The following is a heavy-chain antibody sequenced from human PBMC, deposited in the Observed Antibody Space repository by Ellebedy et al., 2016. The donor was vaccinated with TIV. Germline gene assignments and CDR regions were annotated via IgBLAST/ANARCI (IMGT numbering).Heavy chain of an antibody. D-gene: IGHD1-26*01. CDR3: AKDRYSGPVHYGMDV. CDR2: ISYDGSNK. Sequence: GESLKISCAASGFTFSSYGMHWVRQAPGKGLEWVAVISYDGSNKYYADSVKGRFTISRDNSKNTLYLQMNSLRAEDTAVYYCAKDRYSGPVHYGMDVWGQGTTVTVSS. CDR1: GFTFSSYG. J-gene: IGHJ6*02. V-gene: IGHV3-30*18.